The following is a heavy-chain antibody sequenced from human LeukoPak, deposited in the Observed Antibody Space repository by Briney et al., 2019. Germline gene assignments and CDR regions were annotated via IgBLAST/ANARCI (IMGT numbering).Heavy chain of an antibody. J-gene: IGHJ4*02. V-gene: IGHV1-69*05. D-gene: IGHD2-21*01. CDR2: IIPIFGTA. CDR1: GGTFSSYA. Sequence: ASVKVSCKASGGTFSSYAISWVRQAPGQGLEWMGGIIPIFGTANYAQKFQGRVTITTDESTSTAYMELSSLRSEDTAVYYCTRDSWYCGGDCYSNYWGQGTLVTVSS. CDR3: TRDSWYCGGDCYSNY.